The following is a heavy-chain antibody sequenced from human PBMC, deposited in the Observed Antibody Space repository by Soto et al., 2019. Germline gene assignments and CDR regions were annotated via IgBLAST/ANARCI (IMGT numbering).Heavy chain of an antibody. CDR2: ISGSGGST. Sequence: GGSLRLSCAASGFTFSSYAMSWVRQAPGKGLEWVSAISGSGGSTYYADSVKGRFTISRDNSKNTLYLQMNSLRAEDTAVYYWPRTPAYFQWLGVYFDYWGQGTLVTVSS. CDR1: GFTFSSYA. J-gene: IGHJ4*02. V-gene: IGHV3-23*01. CDR3: PRTPAYFQWLGVYFDY. D-gene: IGHD6-19*01.